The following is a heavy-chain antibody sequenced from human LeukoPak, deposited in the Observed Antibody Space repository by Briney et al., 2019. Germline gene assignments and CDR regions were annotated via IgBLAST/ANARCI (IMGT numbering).Heavy chain of an antibody. CDR2: ISGSGGST. Sequence: GGSLRLSCAASGFTFSSYAMSWVRQAPGKGLEWVSAISGSGGSTYYADSVKGRFTISRDNSKNTLYLQMNSLRAEDTVVYYCAKCVYDSSGYYYFDYWGQGTLVTVSS. J-gene: IGHJ4*02. D-gene: IGHD3-22*01. CDR1: GFTFSSYA. CDR3: AKCVYDSSGYYYFDY. V-gene: IGHV3-23*01.